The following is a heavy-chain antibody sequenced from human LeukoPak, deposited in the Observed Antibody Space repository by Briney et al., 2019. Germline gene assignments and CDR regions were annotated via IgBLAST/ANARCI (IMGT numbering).Heavy chain of an antibody. V-gene: IGHV6-1*01. CDR2: TYYRSKWYY. Sequence: KHSQTLSLTCDISGDTVSSNSAARNWIRQSPSRGLEWLGRTYYRSKWYYDYAVSVKSRITISPDTSKNQFSLQLNSVTADDTAVYYCARGFALDFWGQGTMVTVSS. J-gene: IGHJ3*01. CDR3: ARGFALDF. CDR1: GDTVSSNSAA.